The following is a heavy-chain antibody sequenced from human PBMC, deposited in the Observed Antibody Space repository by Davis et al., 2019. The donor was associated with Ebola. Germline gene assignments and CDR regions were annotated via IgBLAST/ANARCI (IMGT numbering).Heavy chain of an antibody. CDR1: GYTLTDLS. D-gene: IGHD2-21*02. V-gene: IGHV1-24*01. CDR3: ATSNLRYCGGDCNYFDY. J-gene: IGHJ4*02. CDR2: VDLEDGET. Sequence: ASVKVSCKVSGYTLTDLSLNWVRQAPGKGLEWMGGVDLEDGETIYAQKFQGRVTMTEDTSTDTAYMELSSLRSEDTAVYYCATSNLRYCGGDCNYFDYWGQGTLVTVSS.